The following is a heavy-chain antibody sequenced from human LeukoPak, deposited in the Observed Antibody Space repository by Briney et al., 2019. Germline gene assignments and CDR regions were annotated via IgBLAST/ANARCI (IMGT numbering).Heavy chain of an antibody. V-gene: IGHV1-18*01. CDR3: ARGEKPYDY. CDR1: GYTFTYYV. CDR2: INAYNGNT. D-gene: IGHD1-26*01. Sequence: ASVKVSFTTSGYTFTYYVISWVRQAPGQGLEWMGWINAYNGNTNDAQKFQGRVTMTTDTSTSTAYMELRSLRSDDTAVYYCARGEKPYDYWGQGTLVSVSS. J-gene: IGHJ4*02.